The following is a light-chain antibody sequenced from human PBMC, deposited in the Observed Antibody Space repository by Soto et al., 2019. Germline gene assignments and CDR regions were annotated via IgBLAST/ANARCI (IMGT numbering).Light chain of an antibody. V-gene: IGKV3-15*01. J-gene: IGKJ1*01. Sequence: EIVMTQSPATLSVSPGEGATLSCRASQTVSTNLAWYQQKPGQAPRLLIYGASTRATGIPARFSGIGSGTEVHLTNHRPQPENFALYYCQQYDHRPPWTFGQGTRVEIK. CDR2: GAS. CDR1: QTVSTN. CDR3: QQYDHRPPWT.